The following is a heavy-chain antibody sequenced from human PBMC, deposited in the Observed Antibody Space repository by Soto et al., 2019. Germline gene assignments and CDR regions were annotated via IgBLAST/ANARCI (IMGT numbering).Heavy chain of an antibody. CDR1: GGTFSSYA. CDR2: IIPIFGTA. J-gene: IGHJ6*02. Sequence: SVKVSCKASGGTFSSYAISWVRQAPGQGLEWMGGIIPIFGTANYAQKFQGRVTITADESTSTAYMELSSLRSEDTAVYYCARSGDSGYDDYYYGMDVWGQGTTVTVSS. V-gene: IGHV1-69*13. CDR3: ARSGDSGYDDYYYGMDV. D-gene: IGHD5-12*01.